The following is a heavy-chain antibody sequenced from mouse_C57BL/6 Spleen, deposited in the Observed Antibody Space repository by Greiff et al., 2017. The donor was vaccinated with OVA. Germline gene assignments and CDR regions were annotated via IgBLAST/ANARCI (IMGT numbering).Heavy chain of an antibody. CDR2: INPSTGGT. V-gene: IGHV1-42*01. Sequence: DVKLQESGPELVKPGASVKISCKASGYSFTGYYMNWVKQSPEKSLEWIGEINPSTGGTTYNQKFKAKATLTVDKSSSTAYMQLKSLTSEDSAVYYCARSDWDGPYYFDYWGQGTTLTVSS. J-gene: IGHJ2*01. CDR1: GYSFTGYY. D-gene: IGHD4-1*01. CDR3: ARSDWDGPYYFDY.